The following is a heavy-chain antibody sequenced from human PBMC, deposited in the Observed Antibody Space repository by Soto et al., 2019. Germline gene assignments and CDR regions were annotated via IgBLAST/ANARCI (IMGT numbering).Heavy chain of an antibody. J-gene: IGHJ4*02. Sequence: QVQLVESGGGVVQPGRSLRLSCAASGFTFSSYGMHWVRQAPGKGLVWVAVISYDGSNKYYADSVKGRFTISRDNYKNTLYLQMNSLRAEDTAVYYCAKDPVRVRGVFDYWGQGTLVTVSS. CDR3: AKDPVRVRGVFDY. V-gene: IGHV3-30*18. CDR2: ISYDGSNK. D-gene: IGHD3-10*01. CDR1: GFTFSSYG.